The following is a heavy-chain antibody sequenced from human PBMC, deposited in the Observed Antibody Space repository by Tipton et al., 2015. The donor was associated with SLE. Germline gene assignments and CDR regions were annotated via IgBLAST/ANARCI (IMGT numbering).Heavy chain of an antibody. D-gene: IGHD2-8*01. J-gene: IGHJ4*02. V-gene: IGHV4-59*01. CDR1: GGSISSYY. CDR2: IYYSGST. CDR3: ARDGMYDYFDY. Sequence: LRLSCTVSGGSISSYYWSWIRQPPGKGLEWIGYIYYSGSTNYNPSLKSRVTISVDTSKNQFSLKLSSVTAADTAVYYCARDGMYDYFDYWGQGTLVTVSS.